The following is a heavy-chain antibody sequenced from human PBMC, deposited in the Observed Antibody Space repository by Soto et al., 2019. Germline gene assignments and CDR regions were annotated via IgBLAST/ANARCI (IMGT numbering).Heavy chain of an antibody. D-gene: IGHD5-18*01. Sequence: EVQLLESGGGLVQPGGSLRLSCAASGFTFSSYAMSWVRQAPGKGLEWVSAISGSGGSTYYADSVKGRFTISRDNSKNTLYLQMNSLRAEDTAVYYCAKDGDTAMVRTNAFDIWGQGTMVTVSS. V-gene: IGHV3-23*01. CDR3: AKDGDTAMVRTNAFDI. J-gene: IGHJ3*02. CDR1: GFTFSSYA. CDR2: ISGSGGST.